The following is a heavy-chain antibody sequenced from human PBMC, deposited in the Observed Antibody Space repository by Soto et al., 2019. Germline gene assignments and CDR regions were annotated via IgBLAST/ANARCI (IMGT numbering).Heavy chain of an antibody. CDR3: ARGYYSDILTGSGFNYGMDV. Sequence: ASVKVSCKASGYTFTGYYMHWVRQAPGQGLEWMGWINPNSGGTNYAQKFQGWVTMTRDTPISTAYMELSRLRSDDTAVYYCARGYYSDILTGSGFNYGMDVWGQGTTVTVS. D-gene: IGHD3-9*01. J-gene: IGHJ6*02. CDR2: INPNSGGT. CDR1: GYTFTGYY. V-gene: IGHV1-2*04.